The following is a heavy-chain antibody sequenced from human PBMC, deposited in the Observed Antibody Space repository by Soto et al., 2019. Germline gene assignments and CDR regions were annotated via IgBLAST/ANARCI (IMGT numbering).Heavy chain of an antibody. CDR2: INAGNGNT. D-gene: IGHD5-12*01. J-gene: IGHJ4*02. Sequence: ASVKVSCKASGYTFTSYSIHWVRQAPGQRLEWMGWINAGNGNTKYSQKFQGRVIITRDTSAGTAYMELRSLRSEDTAVYYCATPIVAFYWGQGTLVTVSS. V-gene: IGHV1-3*01. CDR3: ATPIVAFY. CDR1: GYTFTSYS.